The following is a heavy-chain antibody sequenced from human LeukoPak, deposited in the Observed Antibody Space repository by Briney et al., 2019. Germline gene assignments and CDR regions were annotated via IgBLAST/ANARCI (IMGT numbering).Heavy chain of an antibody. D-gene: IGHD2-15*01. J-gene: IGHJ4*02. Sequence: SETLSLTCTVTGGSISSYYWSWIRQPPGKGLEWIGYIYYSGSTNYNPSLKSRVTISVDTSKNQFSLKLSSVTAADTAVYYCARSSRGYCSGGSCYGFDYWGQGTLVTVSS. CDR3: ARSSRGYCSGGSCYGFDY. CDR2: IYYSGST. CDR1: GGSISSYY. V-gene: IGHV4-59*01.